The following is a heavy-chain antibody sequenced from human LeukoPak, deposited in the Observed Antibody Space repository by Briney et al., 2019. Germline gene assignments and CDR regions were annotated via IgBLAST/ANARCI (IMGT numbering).Heavy chain of an antibody. J-gene: IGHJ4*02. D-gene: IGHD3-9*01. CDR3: ARDPTTYYDILTGYAIYDY. CDR2: ISSSSSYI. CDR1: GLTFSSYS. Sequence: GGSLRLSCAASGLTFSSYSMNWVRQAPGKGLEWVSSISSSSSYIYYADSVKGRFTISRDNAKNSLYLQMNSLRAEDTAVYYCARDPTTYYDILTGYAIYDYWGQGTLVTVSS. V-gene: IGHV3-21*01.